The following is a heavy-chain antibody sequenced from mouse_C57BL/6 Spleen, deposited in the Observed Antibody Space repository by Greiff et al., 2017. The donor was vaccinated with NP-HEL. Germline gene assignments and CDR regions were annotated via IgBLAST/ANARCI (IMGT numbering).Heavy chain of an antibody. Sequence: QVQLQQSGPELVKPGASVKISCKASGYAFSSSWMNWVKQRPGKGLEWIGRIYPGDGDTNYNGKFKGKATLTADKSSSTAYMQLSSLTSEDSAVYFCARVEGYYLFAYWGQGTLVTVSA. J-gene: IGHJ3*01. V-gene: IGHV1-82*01. CDR2: IYPGDGDT. D-gene: IGHD2-3*01. CDR1: GYAFSSSW. CDR3: ARVEGYYLFAY.